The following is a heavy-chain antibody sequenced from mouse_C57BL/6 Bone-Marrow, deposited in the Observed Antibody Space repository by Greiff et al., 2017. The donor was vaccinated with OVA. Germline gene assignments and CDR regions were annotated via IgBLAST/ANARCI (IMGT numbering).Heavy chain of an antibody. V-gene: IGHV2-9-1*01. CDR2: IWTGGGT. CDR1: GFSLTSYA. Sequence: VKLMESGPGLVAPSQSLSITCTVSGFSLTSYAISWVRQPPGKGLEWLGVIWTGGGTKYNSALKSRLSISKDNSKSQVFLKMNSLQTDDTARYYCARFLGYWYFDVWGTGTTVTVAS. CDR3: ARFLGYWYFDV. J-gene: IGHJ1*03. D-gene: IGHD4-1*01.